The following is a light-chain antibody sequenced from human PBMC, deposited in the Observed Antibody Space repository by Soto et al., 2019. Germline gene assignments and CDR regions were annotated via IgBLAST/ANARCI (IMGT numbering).Light chain of an antibody. CDR3: SSYTSRSTYV. J-gene: IGLJ1*01. CDR2: DVI. CDR1: SSDVGGYNY. V-gene: IGLV2-14*01. Sequence: QSVLTQPASVSGSPGQSITISCTGTSSDVGGYNYVSWYPQHPGKAPKLMIYDVINRPSGVSNRFSGSKSGNTASLTKYGLQADDEADYYCSSYTSRSTYVFVTGTKVTVL.